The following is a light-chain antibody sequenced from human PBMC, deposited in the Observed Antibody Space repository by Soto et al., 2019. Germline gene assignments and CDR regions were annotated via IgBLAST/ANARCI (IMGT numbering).Light chain of an antibody. CDR1: QSISNW. CDR2: KAS. Sequence: DIQMTQSPSTLSASVGDRVTISCRASQSISNWLAWYQQKPGKAPKLLIYKASSLESGVPSRFSGSGSGTEFTLTISSLQPDDFATYYCQEYKTYSYTFXQGTKADIK. V-gene: IGKV1-5*03. CDR3: QEYKTYSYT. J-gene: IGKJ2*01.